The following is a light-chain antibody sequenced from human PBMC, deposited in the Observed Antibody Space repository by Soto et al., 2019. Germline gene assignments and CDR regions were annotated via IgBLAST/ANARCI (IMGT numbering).Light chain of an antibody. V-gene: IGKV1-5*01. CDR3: PQFTSGTWT. CDR1: QSIGSC. CDR2: AVS. Sequence: EIQETQSPCTVSATEGDRGTITSVASQSIGSCLAWYRQKPGKAPKLLLYAVSTLESGVPSRFSGSGSGTDFILTIIGLQPDDFATYSCPQFTSGTWTSGQAT. J-gene: IGKJ1*01.